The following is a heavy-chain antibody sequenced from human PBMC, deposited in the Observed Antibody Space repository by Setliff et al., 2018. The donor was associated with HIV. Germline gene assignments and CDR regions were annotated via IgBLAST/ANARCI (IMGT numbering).Heavy chain of an antibody. CDR1: GDSISSGSYY. V-gene: IGHV4-61*02. CDR3: ARGCYSSSWYGSHFDY. Sequence: SETLSLTCTVSGDSISSGSYYWSWIRQPAGKGLERIGRIYTSGSTNYNPSLKSPFTISVDTSKNQFSLKLSSVTAADAAVYYCARGCYSSSWYGSHFDYWGQGILVTVSS. D-gene: IGHD6-13*01. J-gene: IGHJ4*02. CDR2: IYTSGST.